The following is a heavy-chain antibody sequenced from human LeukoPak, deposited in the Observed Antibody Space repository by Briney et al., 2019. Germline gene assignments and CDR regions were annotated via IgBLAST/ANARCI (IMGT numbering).Heavy chain of an antibody. J-gene: IGHJ5*02. CDR2: ISYDGSNK. D-gene: IGHD7-27*01. V-gene: IGHV3-30-3*01. Sequence: GGSLRLSCAASGFTFSSYAMHWVRQAPGKGLEWVAVISYDGSNKYYADSVKGRFTISRDNSKNTLYLQMNSLRAEDTAVYYCARALGIRWYDPWGQGTLVIVS. CDR3: ARALGIRWYDP. CDR1: GFTFSSYA.